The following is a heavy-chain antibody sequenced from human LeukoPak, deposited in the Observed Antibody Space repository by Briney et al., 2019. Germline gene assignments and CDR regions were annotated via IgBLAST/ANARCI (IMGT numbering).Heavy chain of an antibody. CDR3: ARFTPPGYCSGGSCYVSNYYYYYGMDV. CDR1: GGSFSGYY. V-gene: IGHV4-34*01. D-gene: IGHD2-15*01. CDR2: INHSGST. J-gene: IGHJ6*02. Sequence: SETLSLTCAVYGGSFSGYYWSWIRQPPGKGLEWIGEINHSGSTNYNPSLKSRVTISVDTSKNQFSLKLSSATAADTAVYYCARFTPPGYCSGGSCYVSNYYYYYGMDVWGQGTTVTVSS.